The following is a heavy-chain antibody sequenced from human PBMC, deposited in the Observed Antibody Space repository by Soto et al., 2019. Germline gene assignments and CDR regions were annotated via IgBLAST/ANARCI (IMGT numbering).Heavy chain of an antibody. Sequence: QIQLVQSGGGGVQPGRSLRLSCAASGFTLSSYGMHWVRQAPGKGLEWVAAISYDGRNKWYMDSLEGRFTVSRDNSESTVFLQVDSLRLEDTAMYFCAKDRAHLGVAAIAGGGGAFDAWGQGTMVTVSS. CDR2: ISYDGRNK. J-gene: IGHJ3*01. D-gene: IGHD3-3*01. CDR3: AKDRAHLGVAAIAGGGGAFDA. V-gene: IGHV3-30*05. CDR1: GFTLSSYG.